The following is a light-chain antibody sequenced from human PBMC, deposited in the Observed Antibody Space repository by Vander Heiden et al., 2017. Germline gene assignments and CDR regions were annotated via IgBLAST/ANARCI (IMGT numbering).Light chain of an antibody. CDR3: LHYHNFPHT. CDR2: ASS. J-gene: IGKJ2*01. Sequence: ILMTQSPSLLSASTGDTVTISCRTSQDISRHLAWFQQKPGKAPELLIYASSTLQSGVPSRFSGSGSGTHFTLTISSLQAEDFATYFCLHYHNFPHTFGQGTRLEIK. CDR1: QDISRH. V-gene: IGKV1D-8*01.